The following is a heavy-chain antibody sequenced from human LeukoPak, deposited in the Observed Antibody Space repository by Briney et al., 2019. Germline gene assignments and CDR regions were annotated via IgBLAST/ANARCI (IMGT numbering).Heavy chain of an antibody. J-gene: IGHJ6*03. CDR2: IIPIFGTA. Sequence: ASVKVSCKASGGTFSSYTISWVRQAPGQGLEWMGGIIPIFGTANYAQKFQGRVTITADESTSTAYMELSSLRSEDTAVYYCASDLIPGIAAAGHHRYYYYMDVWGKGTTVTVSS. CDR3: ASDLIPGIAAAGHHRYYYYMDV. D-gene: IGHD6-13*01. V-gene: IGHV1-69*01. CDR1: GGTFSSYT.